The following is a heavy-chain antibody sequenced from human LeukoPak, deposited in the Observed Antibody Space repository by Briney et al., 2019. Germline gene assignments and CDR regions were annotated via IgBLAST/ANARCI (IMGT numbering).Heavy chain of an antibody. CDR3: AKADSSGYYTFDY. Sequence: GGSLRVSCAASGFTFSNYWMSWVRQAPGKGLEWVASIKQDGSEKCYVDSVKGRFTISRDNSKNTLYLQMNSLRAEDTAVYYCAKADSSGYYTFDYWGQGTLVTVSS. CDR1: GFTFSNYW. J-gene: IGHJ4*02. CDR2: IKQDGSEK. V-gene: IGHV3-7*03. D-gene: IGHD3-22*01.